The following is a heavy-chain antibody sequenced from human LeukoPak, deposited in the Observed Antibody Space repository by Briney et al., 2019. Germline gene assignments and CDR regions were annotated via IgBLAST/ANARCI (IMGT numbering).Heavy chain of an antibody. D-gene: IGHD4-17*01. CDR2: ISSSSSYI. CDR3: ARVKYGDYAPVAFDI. V-gene: IGHV3-21*01. Sequence: TGGSLRLSCAASGFTFSSYSMNWVRQAPGKGLEWVSSISSSSSYIYYADSVKGRFTISRDNAKNSLYLQMNSLRAEDTAVYYCARVKYGDYAPVAFDIWGQGTMVTVSS. CDR1: GFTFSSYS. J-gene: IGHJ3*02.